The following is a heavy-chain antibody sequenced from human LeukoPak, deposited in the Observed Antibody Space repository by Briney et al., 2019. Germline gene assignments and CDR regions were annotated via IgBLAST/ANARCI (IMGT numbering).Heavy chain of an antibody. V-gene: IGHV4-38-2*02. CDR3: ARHDFTFDP. CDR1: GGSISSGYY. CDR2: INHSGST. D-gene: IGHD2-21*02. Sequence: PSETLSLTCTVSGGSISSGYYWGWIRQPPGKGLEWIGSINHSGSTNYNPSLKSRVTISVDTSKNQFSLKLSSVTAADTAVYYCARHDFTFDPWGQGTLVTVSS. J-gene: IGHJ5*02.